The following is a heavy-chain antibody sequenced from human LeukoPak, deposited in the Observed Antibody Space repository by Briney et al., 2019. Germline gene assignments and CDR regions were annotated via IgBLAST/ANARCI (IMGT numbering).Heavy chain of an antibody. CDR1: GGSISSYY. D-gene: IGHD4-17*01. CDR3: ARQVTTVTTGAFDI. V-gene: IGHV4-59*08. Sequence: SETLSLTCTVSGGSISSYYWSWIRQPPGKGLEWIGYIFYSGSTNYNPSLKSRVTISLNTSKNQFSLKLSSVTAADTAVYYCARQVTTVTTGAFDIWGQGTMVTVSS. CDR2: IFYSGST. J-gene: IGHJ3*02.